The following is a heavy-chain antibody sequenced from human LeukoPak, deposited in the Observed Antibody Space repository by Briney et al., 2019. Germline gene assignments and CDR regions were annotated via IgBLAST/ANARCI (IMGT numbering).Heavy chain of an antibody. V-gene: IGHV3-11*04. CDR1: VFTFSDYY. CDR2: ISTSGSTI. J-gene: IGHJ4*02. D-gene: IGHD3-22*01. Sequence: GGSLRLSCAASVFTFSDYYMSWIRQSPGNGLEWVSYISTSGSTIYYADSVKGRFTVSRDNAKNSLFLQMNSLRAEDTAAHYCARVVSENSGYQGYWGQGTLVTVS. CDR3: ARVVSENSGYQGY.